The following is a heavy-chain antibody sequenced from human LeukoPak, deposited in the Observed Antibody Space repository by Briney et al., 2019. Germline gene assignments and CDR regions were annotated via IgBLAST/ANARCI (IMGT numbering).Heavy chain of an antibody. CDR1: GGSISSSSYY. CDR3: ARSHCSGGSCYSSPMDV. V-gene: IGHV4-39*07. Sequence: SETLSLTCTVSGGSISSSSYYWGWIRQPPGKGLEWIGSIYYSGSTYYNPSLKSRVTISVDTSKNQFSLKLSSVTAADTAVYYCARSHCSGGSCYSSPMDVWGQGTTVTVSS. J-gene: IGHJ6*02. CDR2: IYYSGST. D-gene: IGHD2-15*01.